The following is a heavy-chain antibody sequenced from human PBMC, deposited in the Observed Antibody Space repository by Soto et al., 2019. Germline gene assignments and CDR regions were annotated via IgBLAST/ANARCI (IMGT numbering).Heavy chain of an antibody. D-gene: IGHD6-19*01. V-gene: IGHV4-59*01. CDR2: VYYTGST. CDR1: GGSISGSY. CDR3: ARSVAVPGAHIDY. Sequence: QVQLQESGPGLVKPSETLSLTCSVSGGSISGSYWSWIRQSPGKGLGRLGYVYYTGSTNYSPSLRSRVSISVDTSKNEFSLRLSSVTAADTAVYFCARSVAVPGAHIDYWGQGTQVTVSS. J-gene: IGHJ4*02.